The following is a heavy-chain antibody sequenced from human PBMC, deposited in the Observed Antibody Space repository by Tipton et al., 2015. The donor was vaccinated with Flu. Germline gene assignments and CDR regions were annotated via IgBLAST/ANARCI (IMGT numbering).Heavy chain of an antibody. J-gene: IGHJ6*02. CDR1: GFTFNNYA. V-gene: IGHV3-30-3*01. D-gene: IGHD5-18*01. CDR3: ARDRSGQLWSTYYYFGMDV. Sequence: SLRLSCAASGFTFNNYAMYWVRQAPGKGLEWVAVISYDGSNKYYADSVKGRFTISRDNSKNTLFLQMNSLRAEDTAVYYCARDRSGQLWSTYYYFGMDVWGQGP. CDR2: ISYDGSNK.